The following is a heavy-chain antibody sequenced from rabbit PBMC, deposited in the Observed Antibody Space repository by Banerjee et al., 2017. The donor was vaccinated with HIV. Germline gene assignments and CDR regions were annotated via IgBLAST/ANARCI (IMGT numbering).Heavy chain of an antibody. Sequence: QGYEESGGEQVKPGAALTLTRTASGFSSKNNKERSGVRHAPGKGLEWIACIDANGSGITWYASWAKGRFTISRTSSTTVTLQMTSLTDADTATCFCARDHYSSGWGGYYFNLWGPGTLVTVS. D-gene: IGHD4-1*01. V-gene: IGHV1S40*01. CDR3: ARDHYSSGWGGYYFNL. J-gene: IGHJ4*01. CDR1: GFSSKNNKE. CDR2: IDANGSGIT.